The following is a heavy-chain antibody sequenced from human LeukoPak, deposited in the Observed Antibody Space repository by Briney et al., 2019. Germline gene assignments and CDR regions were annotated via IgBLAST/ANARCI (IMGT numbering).Heavy chain of an antibody. CDR3: AKDVDPFGSGSYVEGFDY. J-gene: IGHJ4*02. CDR1: GSTFSSYG. V-gene: IGHV3-30*18. Sequence: PGGSLRLSCAASGSTFSSYGMHWVRQAPGKGPEWVAVISHDGTNQYYADSVKGRFTISRDNSKNTLYVQMNSLRAEDTAVYYCAKDVDPFGSGSYVEGFDYWGQGTLVTVSS. D-gene: IGHD3-10*01. CDR2: ISHDGTNQ.